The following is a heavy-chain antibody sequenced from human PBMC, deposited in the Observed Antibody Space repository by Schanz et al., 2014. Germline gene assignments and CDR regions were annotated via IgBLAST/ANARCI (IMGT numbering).Heavy chain of an antibody. J-gene: IGHJ3*01. CDR2: ISAYNGHT. V-gene: IGHV1-18*04. Sequence: QVQLVQSGAEVKKPGASVKVSCKASGYTFTSYYMHWVRQAPGQGLEWMGWISAYNGHTTYAQKFQGRFTMTTDTSTTTVYMELRGLRSDDTAVYYCARETTIITGGAFDVWGQGTMVTVSS. D-gene: IGHD3-9*01. CDR3: ARETTIITGGAFDV. CDR1: GYTFTSYY.